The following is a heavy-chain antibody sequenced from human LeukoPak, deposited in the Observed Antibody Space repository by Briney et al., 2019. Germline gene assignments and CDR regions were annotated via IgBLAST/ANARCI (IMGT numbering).Heavy chain of an antibody. D-gene: IGHD3-10*01. CDR3: ARRRPIWLGGEDYGLDV. Sequence: GGSLRLSCAASGFNVSSHYMSWVRPAPGKGLECVSVIFSGGTTYYTDSVKGRFTISRDNSNNTVYLQIKSLKVEDTAVYYCARRRPIWLGGEDYGLDVWGKGTTVTVSS. CDR1: GFNVSSHY. CDR2: IFSGGTT. V-gene: IGHV3-53*01. J-gene: IGHJ6*04.